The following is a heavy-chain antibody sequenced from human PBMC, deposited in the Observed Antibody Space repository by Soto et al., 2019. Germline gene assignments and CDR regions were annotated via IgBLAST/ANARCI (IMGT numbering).Heavy chain of an antibody. CDR1: GFSLSSRGEA. Sequence: QITLKESGPTLVKPTQTLTLTCTFSGFSLSSRGEAVGWIRQPPGKALEWLALIYWDDDKRYSPSLKTRLAITKDTSRNQVVLTMTNIDPVDTATYFCAHMFGQVSPFNWFDPWGQGTLVTVSS. CDR3: AHMFGQVSPFNWFDP. V-gene: IGHV2-5*02. J-gene: IGHJ5*02. D-gene: IGHD3-10*02. CDR2: IYWDDDK.